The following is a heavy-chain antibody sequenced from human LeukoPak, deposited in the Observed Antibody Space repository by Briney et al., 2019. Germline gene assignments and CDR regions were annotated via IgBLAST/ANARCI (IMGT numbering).Heavy chain of an antibody. J-gene: IGHJ3*02. D-gene: IGHD6-13*01. Sequence: GGSLRLSCAASGFTFDDYAMHWVRQAPGKGLEWVSGISWNSGSIGYADSVKGRFTISRDNAKNSLYLQMNSLRAEDMALYYCAKSKWYSSSWPDAFDIWGQGAMVTVSS. CDR1: GFTFDDYA. CDR3: AKSKWYSSSWPDAFDI. V-gene: IGHV3-9*03. CDR2: ISWNSGSI.